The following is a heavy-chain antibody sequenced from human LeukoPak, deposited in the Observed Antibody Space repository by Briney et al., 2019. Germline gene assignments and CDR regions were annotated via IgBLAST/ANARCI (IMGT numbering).Heavy chain of an antibody. CDR2: ISPSGST. D-gene: IGHD7-27*01. CDR1: GGSIGNWM. Sequence: PSETLSLTCTVSGGSIGNWMWSWIRQPAGRGLEWIGRISPSGSTTYNPSLKSRVTMSLDTSKNQLSLRLSSVTAADTAVYFCATGDDSAFDQWGRGTPVIVPS. V-gene: IGHV4-4*07. CDR3: ATGDDSAFDQ. J-gene: IGHJ5*02.